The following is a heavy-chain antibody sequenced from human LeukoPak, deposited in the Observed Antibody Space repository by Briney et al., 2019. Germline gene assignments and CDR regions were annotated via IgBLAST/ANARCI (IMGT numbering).Heavy chain of an antibody. J-gene: IGHJ5*02. Sequence: PSQTLSLTCTVSGGSISSGSYYWSWTRQPAGKGLEWIGRIYTSGSTNYHPSLKSRVTISVDTSKNQFSLKLSSVTAADTAVYYCARVGYSSSWYGTPMFDPWGQGTLVTVSS. CDR1: GGSISSGSYY. V-gene: IGHV4-61*02. D-gene: IGHD6-13*01. CDR2: IYTSGST. CDR3: ARVGYSSSWYGTPMFDP.